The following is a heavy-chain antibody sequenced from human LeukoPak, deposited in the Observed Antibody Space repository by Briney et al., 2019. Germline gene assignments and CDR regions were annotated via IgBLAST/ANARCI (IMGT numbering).Heavy chain of an antibody. V-gene: IGHV3-7*01. J-gene: IGHJ3*02. CDR1: GFTFSSYW. CDR3: ARGNYVWGSYRFFSAFDI. CDR2: IKQDGSEK. D-gene: IGHD3-16*02. Sequence: GGSLRLSCAASGFTFSSYWMSWVRQAPGKGLEWVANIKQDGSEKYYVDSVKGRFTISRDNAKNSLYLQMNSLRAEDTAVYYCARGNYVWGSYRFFSAFDIWGQGTMVTVSS.